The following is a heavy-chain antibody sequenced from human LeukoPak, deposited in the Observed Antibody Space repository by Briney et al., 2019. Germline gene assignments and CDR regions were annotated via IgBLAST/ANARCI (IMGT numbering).Heavy chain of an antibody. CDR1: GGSFSGYY. CDR2: INHSGGT. CDR3: ARGYSRTNDAFDI. D-gene: IGHD1-14*01. Sequence: SETLSLTCAVYGGSFSGYYWSWIRQPPGKGLEWIGEINHSGGTNYNPSLKSRVTISVDTSKNQFSLKLSSVTAADTAVYYCARGYSRTNDAFDIWGQGTMVTVSS. V-gene: IGHV4-34*01. J-gene: IGHJ3*02.